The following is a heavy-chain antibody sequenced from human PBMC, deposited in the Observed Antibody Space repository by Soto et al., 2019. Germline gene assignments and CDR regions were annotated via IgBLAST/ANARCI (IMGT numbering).Heavy chain of an antibody. J-gene: IGHJ4*02. CDR2: ISASGDAT. CDR3: AKDPDPKYCTADSCSAA. Sequence: TGGSLRLSCAASGCTFSSHAMRWVRQAPRKGLEWVSVISASGDATYYADSVKGRFRISRDSPKNTLYLQMNSLRAEDTAVYYCAKDPDPKYCTADSCSAAWGQGTLVTVSS. D-gene: IGHD2-15*01. V-gene: IGHV3-23*01. CDR1: GCTFSSHA.